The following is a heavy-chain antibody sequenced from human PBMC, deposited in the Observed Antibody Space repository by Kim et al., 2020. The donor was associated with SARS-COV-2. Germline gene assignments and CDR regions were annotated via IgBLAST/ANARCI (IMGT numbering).Heavy chain of an antibody. Sequence: GGSLRLSCAASGFIFSSYAMSWVRQAPGKGLEWVSVVFSGGTGTYADSVKGRFTISRDNSKNTLYLQMNSLRAEDTAVYYCAKAGGSGSYSFDYWGQGTLVTVSS. V-gene: IGHV3-23*03. J-gene: IGHJ4*02. D-gene: IGHD3-10*01. CDR3: AKAGGSGSYSFDY. CDR2: VFSGGTGT. CDR1: GFIFSSYA.